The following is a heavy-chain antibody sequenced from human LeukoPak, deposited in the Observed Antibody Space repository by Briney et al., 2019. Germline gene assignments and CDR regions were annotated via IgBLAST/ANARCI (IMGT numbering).Heavy chain of an antibody. D-gene: IGHD3-10*02. V-gene: IGHV4-34*01. J-gene: IGHJ4*02. CDR2: INHSGST. CDR3: AREGLLRSGRNFDY. Sequence: SETLSLTCAVYGGSFSGYYWSWIRQPPGKGLEWIGEINHSGSTNYNPSFKSRVTISVDTSKNQFSLKLSSVTAADTAVYYCAREGLLRSGRNFDYWGQGTLVTVSS. CDR1: GGSFSGYY.